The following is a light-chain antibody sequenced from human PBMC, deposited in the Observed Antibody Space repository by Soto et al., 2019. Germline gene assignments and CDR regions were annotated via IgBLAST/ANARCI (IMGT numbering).Light chain of an antibody. CDR2: DVS. J-gene: IGKJ2*01. Sequence: IQMTQSPSSLSASVGDRVTITCRASQAITHYLGWYQQKPGQAPKRLIFDVSTLQSGVPSRFSGSGSGTEFTLTISSLQPEDFATYYCLQHETYPRAFCQGTKLEI. CDR1: QAITHY. CDR3: LQHETYPRA. V-gene: IGKV1-17*01.